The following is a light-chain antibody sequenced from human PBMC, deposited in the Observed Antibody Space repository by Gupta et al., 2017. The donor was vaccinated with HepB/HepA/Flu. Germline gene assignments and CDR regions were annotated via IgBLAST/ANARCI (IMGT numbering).Light chain of an antibody. Sequence: DNKITQSLDFLAVSLGERATINCKSSQSALYSSNNKNYISWYQQKPGQPPKLLIFWASTRESGVPDRFSGGGSGTDFTLTISSLLAEDVAVYYCQQNHRTTLTFGRGTXVDIK. CDR3: QQNHRTTLT. V-gene: IGKV4-1*01. J-gene: IGKJ4*01. CDR1: QSALYSSNNKNY. CDR2: WAS.